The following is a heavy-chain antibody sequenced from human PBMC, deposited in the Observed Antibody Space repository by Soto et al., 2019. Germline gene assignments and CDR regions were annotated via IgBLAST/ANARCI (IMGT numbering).Heavy chain of an antibody. CDR1: GGSISSGGYY. CDR3: ARAKKGIAAADNWFDP. J-gene: IGHJ5*02. V-gene: IGHV4-31*03. CDR2: IYYSGST. Sequence: QVQLQESGPGLVKPSQTLSLTCTVSGGSISSGGYYWSWIRQHPGKGLEWIGYIYYSGSTYYNPSLKSRGTISVDTSKNQFSLKLSSVTAADTAVYYCARAKKGIAAADNWFDPWGQGTLVTVSS. D-gene: IGHD6-13*01.